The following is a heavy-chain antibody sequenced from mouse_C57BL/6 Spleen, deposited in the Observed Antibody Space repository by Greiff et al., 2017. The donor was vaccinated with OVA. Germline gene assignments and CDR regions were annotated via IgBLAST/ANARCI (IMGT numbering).Heavy chain of an antibody. CDR3: ARCGSSYGFDY. Sequence: QVQLQQPGTELVKPGASVKLSCKASGYTFNSYWMHWVKQRPGQGLEWMGNINPSNGGTNYNEKFKSKATLTVDKSSSTAYMQLSSLTSEDSAVYYCARCGSSYGFDYWGQGTTLTVSS. J-gene: IGHJ2*01. CDR2: INPSNGGT. D-gene: IGHD1-1*01. CDR1: GYTFNSYW. V-gene: IGHV1-53*01.